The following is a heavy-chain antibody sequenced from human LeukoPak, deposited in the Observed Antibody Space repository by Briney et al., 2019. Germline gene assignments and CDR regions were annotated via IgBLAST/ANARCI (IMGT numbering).Heavy chain of an antibody. V-gene: IGHV1-69*13. CDR2: IIPIFGTA. CDR1: GGTFSSYA. Sequence: ASVKVSCKASGGTFSSYAISWVRQAPGQGLEWMGGIIPIFGTANYAQKFQGRVTITADESTSTAYMELSSLRSEDTAVYYCARDESLGGYGMDVWGQGTTVTVSS. CDR3: ARDESLGGYGMDV. J-gene: IGHJ6*02. D-gene: IGHD2-15*01.